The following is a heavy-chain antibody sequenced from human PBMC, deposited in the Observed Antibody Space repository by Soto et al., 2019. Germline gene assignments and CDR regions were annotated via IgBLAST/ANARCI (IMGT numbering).Heavy chain of an antibody. Sequence: QVQLVQSGAEVKKPGASVKVSCKASGYTSTGYLMHWLRQAPGQGLEWMGWVNPNSGRTNYEQKFQGRVTMTRDTSISTAYMERSRLRSDDTAVSCCAISSGGYGMDVWGQGTTFTVSS. D-gene: IGHD3-10*01. CDR2: VNPNSGRT. CDR3: AISSGGYGMDV. J-gene: IGHJ6*02. V-gene: IGHV1-2*02. CDR1: GYTSTGYL.